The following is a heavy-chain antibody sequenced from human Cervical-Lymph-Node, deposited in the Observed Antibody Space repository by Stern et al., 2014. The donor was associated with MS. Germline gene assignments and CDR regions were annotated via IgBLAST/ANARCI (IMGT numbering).Heavy chain of an antibody. CDR1: GGSISSGSYY. V-gene: IGHV4-61*02. J-gene: IGHJ4*02. Sequence: QVQLQESGPGLVKPSQTLSLTCTVSGGSISSGSYYWSWIRQPAGKGLEWIGRIYTSGSTNYNPSLKSRVTISVDTSKNQFSPKLSSVTAADTAVYYCARGPSLDCGFDYWGQGTLVTVSS. D-gene: IGHD2-21*02. CDR3: ARGPSLDCGFDY. CDR2: IYTSGST.